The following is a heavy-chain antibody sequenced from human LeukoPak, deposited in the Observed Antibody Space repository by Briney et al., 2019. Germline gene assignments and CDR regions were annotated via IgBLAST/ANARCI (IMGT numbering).Heavy chain of an antibody. CDR2: ISAYNSNT. Sequence: GASVKVSCKASGYRFTSYGISWVRQAPGQGLEWMGWISAYNSNTNYAQKLQGRVTMTTDTSTSTAYMELRSLRSGDTAVYYCARGGDGDILTGLVFDYWGQGTLVTVSS. V-gene: IGHV1-18*01. J-gene: IGHJ4*02. CDR1: GYRFTSYG. D-gene: IGHD3-9*01. CDR3: ARGGDGDILTGLVFDY.